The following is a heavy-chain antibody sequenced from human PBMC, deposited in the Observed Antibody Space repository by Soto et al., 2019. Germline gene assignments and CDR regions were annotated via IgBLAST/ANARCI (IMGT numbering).Heavy chain of an antibody. J-gene: IGHJ3*02. D-gene: IGHD2-15*01. Sequence: AETLSLTCTVSSGSMSGYHWNRIRQPPGKGLEWIGYIYYSGSTNYNPSLKSRVTISVDTSKNQFSLKLSSVTAADTAIYYCARLQYTVVTALDIWGQGTMVPFSS. V-gene: IGHV4-59*01. CDR2: IYYSGST. CDR3: ARLQYTVVTALDI. CDR1: SGSMSGYH.